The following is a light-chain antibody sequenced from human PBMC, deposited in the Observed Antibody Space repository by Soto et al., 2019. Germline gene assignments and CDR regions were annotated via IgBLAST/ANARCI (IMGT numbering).Light chain of an antibody. CDR2: DVT. V-gene: IGLV2-11*01. Sequence: QSALTQPRSVSGSPGQSVTISCTGTSSDVGGYDYVSWYQHHPGKAPKLIIYDVTQRPSGIPDRFSGSKSGNTASLTISGLQAEDEADYYCSSYSSGSTLWVFGGGTQLTVL. CDR1: SSDVGGYDY. CDR3: SSYSSGSTLWV. J-gene: IGLJ3*02.